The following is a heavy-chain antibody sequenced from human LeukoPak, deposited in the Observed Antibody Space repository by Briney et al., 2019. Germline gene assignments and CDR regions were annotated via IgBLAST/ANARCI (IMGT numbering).Heavy chain of an antibody. CDR3: AATRVCGGVLLRPNCLYFED. CDR1: GFTFRSHA. J-gene: IGHJ4*02. Sequence: PGGSLRLSCVGSGFTFRSHAMSWVRQAPEKGLEFVSGIYENGGTTYYADSVKGRFSISRDNSKNTLYLQMNSLRAEDTAIYYCAATRVCGGVLLRPNCLYFEDWGQGTLVTVSS. V-gene: IGHV3-23*01. CDR2: IYENGGTT. D-gene: IGHD3-10*01.